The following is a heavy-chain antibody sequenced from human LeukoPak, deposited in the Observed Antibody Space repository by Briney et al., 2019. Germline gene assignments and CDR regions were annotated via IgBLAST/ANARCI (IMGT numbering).Heavy chain of an antibody. V-gene: IGHV4-34*01. CDR2: INHSGST. D-gene: IGHD3-10*01. CDR1: GGSFSGYY. CDR3: ARASMVRGVSL. Sequence: SETLSLTCAVYGGSFSGYYWSRIRQPPGKGLEWIGEINHSGSTNYNPSLKSRVTISVDTSKNQFSLKLSSVTAADTAVYYCARASMVRGVSLWGQGTLVTVSS. J-gene: IGHJ4*02.